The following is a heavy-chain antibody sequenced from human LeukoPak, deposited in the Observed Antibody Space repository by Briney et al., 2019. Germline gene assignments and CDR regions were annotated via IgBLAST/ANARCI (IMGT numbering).Heavy chain of an antibody. CDR2: ISSSGSTI. CDR3: ARTDYDFWSGYYCGYFDY. D-gene: IGHD3-3*01. J-gene: IGHJ4*02. Sequence: GGSLRLSCAASGFTFSDYYMSWIRQAPGKGLEWVSYISSSGSTIYYADSVKGRFTISRDNAKNSLYLQMNSLRAEDTAVYYCARTDYDFWSGYYCGYFDYWGQGTLVTVSS. V-gene: IGHV3-11*04. CDR1: GFTFSDYY.